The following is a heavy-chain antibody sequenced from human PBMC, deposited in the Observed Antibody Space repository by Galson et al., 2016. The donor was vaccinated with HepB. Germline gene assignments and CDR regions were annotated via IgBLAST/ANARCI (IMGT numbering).Heavy chain of an antibody. CDR1: GFSFSRNN. J-gene: IGHJ2*01. Sequence: LRLSCAASGFSFSRNNMNWIRQAPGKGLEWVSRISGSTATISYADPVKGRFTISRDNAKNSLYLQMNSLRDEDTAVYYCARDQHYDILTGYRHPYWYFDLWGRGTLVTVSS. CDR3: ARDQHYDILTGYRHPYWYFDL. CDR2: ISGSTATI. V-gene: IGHV3-48*02. D-gene: IGHD3-9*01.